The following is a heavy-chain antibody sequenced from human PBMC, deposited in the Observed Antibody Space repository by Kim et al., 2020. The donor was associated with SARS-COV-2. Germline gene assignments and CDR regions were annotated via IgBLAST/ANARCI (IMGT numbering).Heavy chain of an antibody. CDR2: IYYSGST. J-gene: IGHJ4*02. V-gene: IGHV4-39*07. Sequence: SETLSLTCTVSGGSISSSSYYWGWIRQPPGKGLEWIGSIYYSGSTYYNPSLKSRVTISVDTSKNQFSLKLSSVTAADTAVYYCARDGSMKYFPRLFAPVYYFDYWGQGTLVTVSS. CDR1: GGSISSSSYY. D-gene: IGHD2-21*01. CDR3: ARDGSMKYFPRLFAPVYYFDY.